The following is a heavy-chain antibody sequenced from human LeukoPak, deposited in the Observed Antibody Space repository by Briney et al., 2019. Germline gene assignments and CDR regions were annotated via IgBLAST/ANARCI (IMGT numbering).Heavy chain of an antibody. J-gene: IGHJ4*02. CDR2: ISGSGGNT. Sequence: GGSLRLSCAASGFTFSSYAMSWVRQAPGKGLEWVSAISGSGGNTYYADSVKGRFTISRDNSKNTLYLQMNSLRAEDTAVYYCAKEVREDLRFLEWLDYSKYYFDYWGQGTLVTVSS. D-gene: IGHD3-3*01. CDR1: GFTFSSYA. CDR3: AKEVREDLRFLEWLDYSKYYFDY. V-gene: IGHV3-23*01.